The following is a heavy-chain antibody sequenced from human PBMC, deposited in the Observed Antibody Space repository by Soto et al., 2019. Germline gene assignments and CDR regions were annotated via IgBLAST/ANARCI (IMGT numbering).Heavy chain of an antibody. V-gene: IGHV3-30-3*01. CDR3: ARDRTPAAISNWFDP. CDR2: ISYDGSNK. CDR1: GFTFSSYA. Sequence: GGSLRLSCAASGFTFSSYAMHWVRQAPGKGLEWVAVISYDGSNKYYADSMKGRFTISRDNSKNTLYLQMNSLRAEDTAVYYCARDRTPAAISNWFDPWGQGTLVTVS. D-gene: IGHD2-2*02. J-gene: IGHJ5*02.